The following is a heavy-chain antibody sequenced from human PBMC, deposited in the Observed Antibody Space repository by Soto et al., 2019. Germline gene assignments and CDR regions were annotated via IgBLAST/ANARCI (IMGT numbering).Heavy chain of an antibody. V-gene: IGHV4-30-4*01. CDR2: IYYSGST. CDR3: ASPHPYPDFRSAYPDAFDI. CDR1: GGSISSGDYY. D-gene: IGHD3-3*01. Sequence: PSETLSLTCTVSGGSISSGDYYWSWIRQPPGKGLEWIGYIYYSGSTYYNPSLKSRVTISVDTSKNQFSLKLSSVTAADTAVYYCASPHPYPDFRSAYPDAFDIWGQGTMVTVSS. J-gene: IGHJ3*02.